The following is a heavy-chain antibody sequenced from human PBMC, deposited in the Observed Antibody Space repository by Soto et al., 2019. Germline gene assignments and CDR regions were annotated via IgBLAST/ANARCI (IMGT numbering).Heavy chain of an antibody. J-gene: IGHJ3*01. D-gene: IGHD2-21*02. Sequence: QVQLVESGGGVVQPGGSLRLSCVASGFSFSGKSIHWVRQAPGKGLEWVAPISDDGSIKYYADSVKGRFTVSRDNSKNMVWLQVISLRAEDTGIYYCASDGRDSVFDVWGQGTMVTVSS. CDR1: GFSFSGKS. V-gene: IGHV3-33*01. CDR3: ASDGRDSVFDV. CDR2: ISDDGSIK.